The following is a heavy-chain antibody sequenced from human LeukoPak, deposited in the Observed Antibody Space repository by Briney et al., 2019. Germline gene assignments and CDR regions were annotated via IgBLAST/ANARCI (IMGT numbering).Heavy chain of an antibody. D-gene: IGHD2-15*01. J-gene: IGHJ1*01. CDR3: ATGGAATH. Sequence: PGRSLRLSCVASGFIFDDYVMYWVRQRPGKGLEWVSAITWNSAIVAYADSVKGRFTVSRDNSKNSLYLQLDSLTVEDTAFYYCATGGAATHWGRGTLVTVSS. V-gene: IGHV3-9*01. CDR2: ITWNSAIV. CDR1: GFIFDDYV.